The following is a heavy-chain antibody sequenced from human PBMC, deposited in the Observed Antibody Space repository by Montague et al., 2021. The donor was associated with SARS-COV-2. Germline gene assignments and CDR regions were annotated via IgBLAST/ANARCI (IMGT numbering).Heavy chain of an antibody. V-gene: IGHV4-34*01. CDR1: GGSFSGYY. Sequence: SETLSLTCAVYGGSFSGYYWSWIRQPPGKGLEWIGEINHRGSTNYNPSLKSRVIISVDTSKNQFSLKPSSVTAADTAVYYCATLPSSITIFGVVQGYYFDDWGQGTLVTVSS. CDR3: ATLPSSITIFGVVQGYYFDD. CDR2: INHRGST. D-gene: IGHD3-3*01. J-gene: IGHJ4*02.